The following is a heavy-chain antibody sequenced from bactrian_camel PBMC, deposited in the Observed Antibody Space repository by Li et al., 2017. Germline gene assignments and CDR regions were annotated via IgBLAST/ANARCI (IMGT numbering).Heavy chain of an antibody. Sequence: QLVESGGGLVQPGGSLRLSCAASGFTFTNYWMHWVRQGPGRGLEWVSSSSSGALSLVYADSVKGRFTISRDNAKNTVYLLMNSLKPVDTAVYYCVKPNPDAKGGFDHWGQGTQVTVS. CDR1: GFTFTNYW. V-gene: IGHV3S25*01. CDR2: SSSGALSL. D-gene: IGHD1*01. J-gene: IGHJ4*01. CDR3: VKPNPDAKGGFDH.